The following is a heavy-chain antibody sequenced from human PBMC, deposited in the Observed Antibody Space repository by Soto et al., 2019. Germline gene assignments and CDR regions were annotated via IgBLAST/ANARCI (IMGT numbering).Heavy chain of an antibody. CDR3: ARHVSDYIWGSYPSAFWFDP. CDR1: GGSISSSSYY. V-gene: IGHV4-39*01. Sequence: SETLSLTCTVSGGSISSSSYYWGWIRQPPGKGLEWIGSIYYSGSTYYNPSLKSRVTISVDTSKNQFSLKLSSVTAADTAVYYCARHVSDYIWGSYPSAFWFDPWGQGTLVTVSS. J-gene: IGHJ5*02. CDR2: IYYSGST. D-gene: IGHD3-16*02.